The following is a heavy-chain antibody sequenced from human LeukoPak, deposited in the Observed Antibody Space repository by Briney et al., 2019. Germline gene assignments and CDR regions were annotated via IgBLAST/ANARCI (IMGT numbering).Heavy chain of an antibody. D-gene: IGHD3-22*01. V-gene: IGHV1-18*01. CDR2: ISGYNGNT. J-gene: IGHJ4*02. Sequence: ASVKVSCKASGYTFTNYGIDWVRQAPGQGLEWMGWISGYNGNTNYAQKLQGRVTMTTDTSTTTAYMELRSLRSGDTAVYYCARSTYYYDSSGYCDYWGQGTLVTVSS. CDR3: ARSTYYYDSSGYCDY. CDR1: GYTFTNYG.